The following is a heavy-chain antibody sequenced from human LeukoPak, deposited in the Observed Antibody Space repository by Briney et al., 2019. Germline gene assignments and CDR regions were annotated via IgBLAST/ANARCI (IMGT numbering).Heavy chain of an antibody. D-gene: IGHD6-13*01. Sequence: ASVKVSCKASGYTFTSYGISWVRQAPGQGREWMGWISAYNGNTNYAQKLQGRVTMTTDTSTSTAYMELRSLRSDDTAVYYCARTPSTSETAAGSFDYWGQGTLVTVSS. J-gene: IGHJ4*02. V-gene: IGHV1-18*01. CDR3: ARTPSTSETAAGSFDY. CDR2: ISAYNGNT. CDR1: GYTFTSYG.